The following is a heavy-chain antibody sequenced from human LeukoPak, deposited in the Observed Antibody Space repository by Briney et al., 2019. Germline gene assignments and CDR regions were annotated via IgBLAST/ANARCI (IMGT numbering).Heavy chain of an antibody. CDR2: IYYSGST. J-gene: IGHJ4*02. D-gene: IGHD6-13*01. CDR1: GGSISSGDYY. Sequence: SETLSLTCTVSGGSISSGDYYWSWIRQPPGKGLEWIGYIYYSGSTYYNPSLKSRVNISVDTSKNQFSLKLSSVTAADTAVYYCARVSIAAAGDRFDYWGQGTLVTVSS. V-gene: IGHV4-30-4*08. CDR3: ARVSIAAAGDRFDY.